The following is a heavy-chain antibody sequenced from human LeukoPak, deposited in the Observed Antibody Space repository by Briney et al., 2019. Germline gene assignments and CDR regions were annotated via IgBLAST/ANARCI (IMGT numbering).Heavy chain of an antibody. CDR2: VDPEDGET. Sequence: ASVKVSCKAFGYTFTEFYLHWVHQAPGKGLEWMGRVDPEDGETIYAEKFQGRVTLTADMSTDTAYMEMSSLRSEDTAVYYCARDYYNSSGYCRLVSWGQGTLVTVSS. V-gene: IGHV1-69-2*01. CDR3: ARDYYNSSGYCRLVS. CDR1: GYTFTEFY. J-gene: IGHJ5*02. D-gene: IGHD3-22*01.